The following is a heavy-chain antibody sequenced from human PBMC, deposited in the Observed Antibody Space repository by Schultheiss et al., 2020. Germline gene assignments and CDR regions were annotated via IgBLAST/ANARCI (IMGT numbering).Heavy chain of an antibody. CDR1: GGSISSGGYY. Sequence: SETLPLTCTVSGGSISSGGYYWSWIRQHPGKGLEWIGYIYYSGSTYYNPSLKSRVTISVDTSKNQFSLKLSSVTAADTAVYYCARQNIPNWFDPWGQGTLVTVSS. CDR3: ARQNIPNWFDP. J-gene: IGHJ5*02. D-gene: IGHD2/OR15-2a*01. V-gene: IGHV4-31*03. CDR2: IYYSGST.